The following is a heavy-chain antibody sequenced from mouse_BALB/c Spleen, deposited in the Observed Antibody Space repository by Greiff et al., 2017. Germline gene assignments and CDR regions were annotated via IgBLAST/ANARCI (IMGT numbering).Heavy chain of an antibody. D-gene: IGHD2-1*01. V-gene: IGHV2-6-7*01. CDR1: GFSLTGYG. J-gene: IGHJ1*01. CDR2: IWGDGST. CDR3: ASYGNYVYFDV. Sequence: QVQLKESGPGLVAPSQSLSITCTVSGFSLTGYGVNWVRQPPGKGLEWLGMIWGDGSTDYNSALKSRLSISKDNSKSQVFLKMNSLQTDDTARYYCASYGNYVYFDVWGAGTTVTVSS.